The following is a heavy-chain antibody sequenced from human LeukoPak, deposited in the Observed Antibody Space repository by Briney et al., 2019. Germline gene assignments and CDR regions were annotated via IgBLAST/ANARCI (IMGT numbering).Heavy chain of an antibody. CDR1: GGSISSYY. V-gene: IGHV4-4*09. CDR3: ARRPTVSSGWFRGMWYFDY. CDR2: IYTSGST. J-gene: IGHJ4*02. Sequence: SETLSLTCTVSGGSISSYYWSWIRQPPGKGLEWIGYIYTSGSTNYNPSLKSRVTISVDTSKNQFSLKLSSVTAADTAVYYCARRPTVSSGWFRGMWYFDYWGQGTLVTVSS. D-gene: IGHD6-19*01.